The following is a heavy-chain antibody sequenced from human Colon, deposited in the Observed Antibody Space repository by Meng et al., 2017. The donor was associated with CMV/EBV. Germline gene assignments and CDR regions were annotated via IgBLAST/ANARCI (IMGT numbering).Heavy chain of an antibody. CDR1: GFPVSANY. V-gene: IGHV3-53*01. D-gene: IGHD1-26*01. CDR2: IYSGSTTT. Sequence: GESLKISCAASGFPVSANYMAWFRQAPGRGLEWVAIIYSGSTTTLYADSVKGRFSIPTDSSNNTLYLQMSSLRDEDTAVYYCAREGYFRGFVNWGQGTLVTVSS. CDR3: AREGYFRGFVN. J-gene: IGHJ4*02.